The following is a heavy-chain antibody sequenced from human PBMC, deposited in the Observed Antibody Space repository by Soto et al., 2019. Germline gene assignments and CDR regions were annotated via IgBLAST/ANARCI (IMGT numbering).Heavy chain of an antibody. Sequence: GGSLRLSCAASGFTFSGSALHWVRQGYGKGLEWVGRIRSKANSYATAYGASVKGRFTISRDDSKNTAYLQMDSLQIEDTAVYFCARPNYYDPSGHYFPLGYWGQGAQVTVSS. V-gene: IGHV3-73*01. J-gene: IGHJ4*02. CDR1: GFTFSGSA. CDR2: IRSKANSYAT. CDR3: ARPNYYDPSGHYFPLGY. D-gene: IGHD3-22*01.